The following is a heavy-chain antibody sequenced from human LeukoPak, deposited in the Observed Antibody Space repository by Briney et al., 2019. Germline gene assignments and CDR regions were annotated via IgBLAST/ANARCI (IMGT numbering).Heavy chain of an antibody. J-gene: IGHJ6*02. CDR2: IIPILGIA. Sequence: SVKVSCKASGGTFSSYAISWVRQAPGQGLEWMGRIIPILGIANYAQKFQGRVTLTADKSTSTAYMELSSLRSEDTAVYYCAGALYYYGSGSYWGYYYGMDVWGQGTTVTVSS. CDR3: AGALYYYGSGSYWGYYYGMDV. CDR1: GGTFSSYA. D-gene: IGHD3-10*01. V-gene: IGHV1-69*04.